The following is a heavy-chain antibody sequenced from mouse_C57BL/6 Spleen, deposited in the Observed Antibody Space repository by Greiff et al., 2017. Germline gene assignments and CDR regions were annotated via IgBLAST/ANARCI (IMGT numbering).Heavy chain of an antibody. Sequence: EVQRVESGGGLVKPGGSLKLSCAASGFTFSSYAMSWVRQTPEKRLEWVATISDGGSYTYYPDNVKGRFTISRDNAKNNLYLQMSHLKSEDTAMYYCAREANPFDYWGQGTTLTVSS. CDR1: GFTFSSYA. V-gene: IGHV5-4*01. J-gene: IGHJ2*01. CDR3: AREANPFDY. CDR2: ISDGGSYT.